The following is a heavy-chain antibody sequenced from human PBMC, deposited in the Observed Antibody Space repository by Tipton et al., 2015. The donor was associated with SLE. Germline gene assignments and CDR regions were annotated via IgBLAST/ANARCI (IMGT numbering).Heavy chain of an antibody. D-gene: IGHD1-7*01. CDR3: AKLSGYLATTIFDY. V-gene: IGHV3-23*01. CDR2: ISGSGGGA. Sequence: SLRLSCAASGFTFRNYAMSWVRLAPGKALEWFSSISGSGGGAYFADSVKGRFTISRDISKNTLYLQMNSLRAEDTAVYYCAKLSGYLATTIFDYWGQGTLVTVSS. J-gene: IGHJ4*02. CDR1: GFTFRNYA.